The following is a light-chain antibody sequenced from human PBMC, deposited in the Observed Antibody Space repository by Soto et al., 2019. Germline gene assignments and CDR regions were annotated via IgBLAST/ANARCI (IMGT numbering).Light chain of an antibody. V-gene: IGKV1-12*01. J-gene: IGKJ1*01. CDR1: QDINKW. Sequence: DIQMTQSPSSVSASVGDRVTITCRASQDINKWLAWYQQKPGLAPNLVIYTASRATGIPGRFSGSGSGTVFTLTISSLQPEDFGVYYCQQYNKWPWTFGRGTKVDIK. CDR3: QQYNKWPWT. CDR2: TAS.